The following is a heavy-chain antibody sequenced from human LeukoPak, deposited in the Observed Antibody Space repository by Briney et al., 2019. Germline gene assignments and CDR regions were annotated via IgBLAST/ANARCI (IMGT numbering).Heavy chain of an antibody. V-gene: IGHV3-33*01. Sequence: PGGSLRLSCAASGFTFSNYGMHWVRQAPGKGLEWVAVIWYDGSNKYYGDSVKGRFAISRDNSKNTLYLQMNSLRAEDTAVYYCARDGFYYFDYWGQGTLVTVSS. D-gene: IGHD3-3*01. CDR1: GFTFSNYG. J-gene: IGHJ4*02. CDR2: IWYDGSNK. CDR3: ARDGFYYFDY.